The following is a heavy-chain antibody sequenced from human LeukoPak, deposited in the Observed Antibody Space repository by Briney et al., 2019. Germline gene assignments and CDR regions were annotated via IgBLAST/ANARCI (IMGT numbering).Heavy chain of an antibody. CDR1: GGSISSYY. CDR2: MYYTGST. CDR3: ASSTVVTSYYYYGMDV. Sequence: SETLSLTCTVSGGSISSYYWSWIRQPPGKGLEWIGYMYYTGSTSYNPSLKSRVTISVDTSKSQFSLKLSSVTAADTAVYYCASSTVVTSYYYYGMDVWGQGATVSVSS. D-gene: IGHD4-23*01. J-gene: IGHJ6*02. V-gene: IGHV4-59*01.